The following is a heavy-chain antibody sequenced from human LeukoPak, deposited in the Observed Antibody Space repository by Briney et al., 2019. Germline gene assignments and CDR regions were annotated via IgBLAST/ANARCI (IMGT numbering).Heavy chain of an antibody. CDR3: ARDRYYDSSGYYWGPVDY. J-gene: IGHJ4*02. V-gene: IGHV1-2*02. CDR2: INPNSGVT. CDR1: GYTFTSYG. Sequence: ASVKVSCKASGYTFTSYGISWVRQAPGQGLERMGWINPNSGVTYYAQTFQGRVTMTRDTSISSAYMELSSLRSDDTAVYYCARDRYYDSSGYYWGPVDYWGQGTLVTVSS. D-gene: IGHD3-22*01.